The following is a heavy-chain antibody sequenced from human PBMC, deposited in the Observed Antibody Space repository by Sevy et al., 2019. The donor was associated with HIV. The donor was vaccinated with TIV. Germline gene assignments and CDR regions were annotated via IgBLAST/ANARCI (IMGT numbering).Heavy chain of an antibody. CDR3: TRGRATADNPEYYFDY. Sequence: GGSLRLSCTTSGFTFDDYAMNWFRQAPGKGLEWVPFITRNSYEAYGGTTDYTASVKGRFSISRDDSKSIAYLQMNSLKTEDTAVYYCTRGRATADNPEYYFDYWGQGTLVTVSS. CDR1: GFTFDDYA. CDR2: ITRNSYEAYGGTT. V-gene: IGHV3-49*01. J-gene: IGHJ4*02. D-gene: IGHD5-12*01.